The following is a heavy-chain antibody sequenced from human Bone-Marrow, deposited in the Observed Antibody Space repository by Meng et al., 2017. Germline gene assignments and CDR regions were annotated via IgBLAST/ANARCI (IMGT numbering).Heavy chain of an antibody. Sequence: VQLQQWGAGLLKPSETLSLTCAVYGGSFSGYYWSWIRHPPGKGLEWIGEINHSGSTNYNPSLKSRVTISVDTSKNQFSLKLSSVTAADTAVYYCARGGYCSGGSCNWGQGTLVTVSS. V-gene: IGHV4-34*01. CDR3: ARGGYCSGGSCN. CDR2: INHSGST. J-gene: IGHJ4*02. D-gene: IGHD2-15*01. CDR1: GGSFSGYY.